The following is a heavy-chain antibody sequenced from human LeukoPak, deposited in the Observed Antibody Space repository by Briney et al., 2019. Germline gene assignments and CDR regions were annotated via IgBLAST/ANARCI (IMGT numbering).Heavy chain of an antibody. J-gene: IGHJ3*02. Sequence: SETLSLTCTVSRGSLSGHYWSWIRQSPGKGLEWIGNIYYSGNTNYNPSLKSRVTMSVDTSKNQFSLKLSSVTAADTAVYYCARGLTRDDAFDIWGQGTMVTVSS. CDR2: IYYSGNT. D-gene: IGHD2-21*02. CDR1: RGSLSGHY. V-gene: IGHV4-59*11. CDR3: ARGLTRDDAFDI.